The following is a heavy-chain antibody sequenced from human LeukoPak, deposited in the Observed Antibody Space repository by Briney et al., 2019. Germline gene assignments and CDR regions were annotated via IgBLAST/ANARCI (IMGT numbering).Heavy chain of an antibody. D-gene: IGHD5-24*01. J-gene: IGHJ4*02. CDR3: ARDYKYAFGN. CDR1: GFTFSDYS. CDR2: IGIDSGNT. Sequence: PAGGSLRLSCAASGFTFSDYSMNWVRQAPGKGLEWISYIGIDSGNTNYADSVKGRFTISGDKAKNSLYLQMNSLRVEDTAVYYCARDYKYAFGNWGQGTLVTVSS. V-gene: IGHV3-48*01.